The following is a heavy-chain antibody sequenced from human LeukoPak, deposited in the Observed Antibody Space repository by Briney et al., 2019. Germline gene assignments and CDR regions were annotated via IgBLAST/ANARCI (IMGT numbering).Heavy chain of an antibody. V-gene: IGHV4-39*01. J-gene: IGHJ4*02. D-gene: IGHD3-3*01. CDR3: ARRADYYDFWSGYYTAPNFDY. Sequence: SETLSLTCTVSGGSISSSSYYWGRIRQPPGKGLEWIGSIYYSGSTYYNPSLKSRVTISVDTSKNQFSLKLSSVTAADTAVYYCARRADYYDFWSGYYTAPNFDYWGQGTLVTVSS. CDR2: IYYSGST. CDR1: GGSISSSSYY.